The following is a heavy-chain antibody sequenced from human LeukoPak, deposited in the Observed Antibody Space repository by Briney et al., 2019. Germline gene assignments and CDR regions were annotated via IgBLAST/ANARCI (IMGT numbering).Heavy chain of an antibody. CDR2: IYYSGST. V-gene: IGHV4-59*01. D-gene: IGHD2-21*02. CDR3: ARDLLYCGGDCYSGDYYYYGMDV. Sequence: SETLSLTCTVSGGSISSYYWSWIRQPPGKGLEWIGYIYYSGSTNYNPSLKSRVTISVDTSKNQFSLKLSSVTAADTAVYYCARDLLYCGGDCYSGDYYYYGMDVWGQGTTVTASS. CDR1: GGSISSYY. J-gene: IGHJ6*02.